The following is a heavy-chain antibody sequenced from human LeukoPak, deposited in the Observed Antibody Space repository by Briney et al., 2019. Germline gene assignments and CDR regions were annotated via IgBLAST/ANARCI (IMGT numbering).Heavy chain of an antibody. CDR1: EFSVGSNY. V-gene: IGHV3-49*04. D-gene: IGHD2-15*01. Sequence: GGSLRLSCAASEFSVGSNYMTWVRQAPGKGLEWVGFIRSKAYGGTTEYAASVKGRFTISRDDSKSIAYLQMNSLKTEDTAVYYCTQSATAYWYFDLWGRGTLVTVSS. CDR2: IRSKAYGGTT. CDR3: TQSATAYWYFDL. J-gene: IGHJ2*01.